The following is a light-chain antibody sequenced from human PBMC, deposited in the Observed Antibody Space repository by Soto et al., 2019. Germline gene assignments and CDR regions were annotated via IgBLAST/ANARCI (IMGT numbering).Light chain of an antibody. J-gene: IGKJ5*01. CDR2: AAS. V-gene: IGKV1-12*01. Sequence: VQMTQSPSSVSASVGDRVSITCRASQGINSWLAWYQKKPGRAPKLLIYAASSLQNGVPSRFSGSESGTDFTLTISNLQPEDCAIYFCQQANSFPITFGQGTRLEI. CDR3: QQANSFPIT. CDR1: QGINSW.